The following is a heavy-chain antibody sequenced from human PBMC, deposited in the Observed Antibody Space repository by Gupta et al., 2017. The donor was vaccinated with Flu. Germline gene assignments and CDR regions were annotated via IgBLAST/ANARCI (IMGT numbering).Heavy chain of an antibody. CDR1: GSIRVYY. Sequence: GSIRVYYWTWIRQVPGKGLEWIGNVYDTGSTNYNPSLNSRVTISLDKSKSQFSLKLKSVTAADTATYYCARDKVRFLFWGQGIRVTVSS. D-gene: IGHD3-3*01. CDR2: VYDTGST. J-gene: IGHJ4*02. CDR3: ARDKVRFLF. V-gene: IGHV4-59*01.